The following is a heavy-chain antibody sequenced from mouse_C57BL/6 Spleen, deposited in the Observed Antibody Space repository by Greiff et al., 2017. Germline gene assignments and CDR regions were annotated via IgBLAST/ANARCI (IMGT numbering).Heavy chain of an antibody. D-gene: IGHD3-3*01. Sequence: EVQLQQSGAELVRPGASVKLSCTASGFNIKDDYMHWVKQRPEQGLEWIGWIDPENGDTEYASKFQGKATITADTPSNTAYLQLSSLTSEDTAVYYCTTGTNFEVWGTGTTVTVAS. CDR2: IDPENGDT. V-gene: IGHV14-4*01. CDR1: GFNIKDDY. CDR3: TTGTNFEV. J-gene: IGHJ1*03.